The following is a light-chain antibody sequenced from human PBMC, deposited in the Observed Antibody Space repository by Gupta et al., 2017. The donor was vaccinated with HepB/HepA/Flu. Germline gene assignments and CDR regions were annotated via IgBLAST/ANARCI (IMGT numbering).Light chain of an antibody. CDR2: RSN. Sequence: QSVLTQPPSASGTPGQRDIISCSGIHSNIGTNFMYWFQQFPGTAHNPLIFRSNQRPSGVPDRCSGSKSGSSASLAISGLRSEDEADYYCVAWDDTLSGWVFGGGTKLTVL. CDR3: VAWDDTLSGWV. V-gene: IGLV1-47*01. J-gene: IGLJ3*02. CDR1: HSNIGTNF.